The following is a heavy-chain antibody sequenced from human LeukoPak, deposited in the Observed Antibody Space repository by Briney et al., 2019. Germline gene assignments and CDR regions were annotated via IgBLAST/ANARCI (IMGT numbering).Heavy chain of an antibody. D-gene: IGHD6-19*01. CDR2: INSDGSST. J-gene: IGHJ4*02. V-gene: IGHV3-74*01. CDR1: GFTFSRYW. Sequence: GGSLRLSCAASGFTFSRYWMYWVRQAPGKGLVWVSRINSDGSSTVYADSVKGRFTISRDDAKSTLYLQMDSLRAEDTAMYYYARTSGWGFDFWGQGTLVTVSS. CDR3: ARTSGWGFDF.